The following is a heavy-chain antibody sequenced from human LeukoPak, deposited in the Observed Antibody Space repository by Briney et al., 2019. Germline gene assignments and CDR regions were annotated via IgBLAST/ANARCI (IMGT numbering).Heavy chain of an antibody. J-gene: IGHJ4*02. CDR3: AREGVYSNGPFDY. CDR1: GFTFSSYA. Sequence: GGSLRLSCAASGFTFSSYAMHWVRQAPGKGLELVAVISHDGNNKYNADSVKGRFAISRDNSTNTLYLQTNSLRAEDTAVYYCAREGVYSNGPFDYWGQGTLVTVSS. CDR2: ISHDGNNK. V-gene: IGHV3-30*09. D-gene: IGHD5-18*01.